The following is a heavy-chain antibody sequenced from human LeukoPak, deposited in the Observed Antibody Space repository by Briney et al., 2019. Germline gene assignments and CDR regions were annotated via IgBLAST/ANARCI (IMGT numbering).Heavy chain of an antibody. J-gene: IGHJ4*02. CDR2: LSNNGST. V-gene: IGHV4-39*01. CDR3: ARQMGYCSTSSCYTSDYFDS. Sequence: SETLSLTCSVSGGSITTIFYFWGWIRQPPGKGLEWIGTLSNNGSTYYNPSLKSRLTISVDTSKNHFSLKVNSVTVADTAVYYCARQMGYCSTSSCYTSDYFDSWGQGALVTVSS. D-gene: IGHD2-2*01. CDR1: GGSITTIFYF.